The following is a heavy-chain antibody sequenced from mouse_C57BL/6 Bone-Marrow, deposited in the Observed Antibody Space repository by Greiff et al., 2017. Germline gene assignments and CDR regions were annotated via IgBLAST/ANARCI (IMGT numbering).Heavy chain of an antibody. CDR2: ISSGSSTI. CDR1: GFTFSDYG. J-gene: IGHJ3*01. V-gene: IGHV5-17*01. Sequence: EVQVVESGGGLVKPGGSLKLSCAASGFTFSDYGMHWVRQAPEKGLEWVAYISSGSSTIYYADTVKGRFTISRDNAKNTLFLQMTSLRSEDTAMYYCARGKPDWFAYWGQGTLVTVSA. CDR3: ARGKPDWFAY.